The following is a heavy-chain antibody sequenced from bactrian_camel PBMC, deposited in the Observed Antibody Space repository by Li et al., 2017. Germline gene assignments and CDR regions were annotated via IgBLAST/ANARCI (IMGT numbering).Heavy chain of an antibody. D-gene: IGHD8*01. J-gene: IGHJ4*01. Sequence: DVQLVESGGGLVQPGGSLRLSCAASGFTFRSFAVYWVRQAPGKGLEWVSSVSSGSTTYYADSVKGRFTISRDNAKNTVYLQMNNLKVEDTAVYYCLREPESGGPLGQGTQVTVS. CDR2: SVSSGSTT. CDR1: GFTFRSFA. V-gene: IGHV3S35*01.